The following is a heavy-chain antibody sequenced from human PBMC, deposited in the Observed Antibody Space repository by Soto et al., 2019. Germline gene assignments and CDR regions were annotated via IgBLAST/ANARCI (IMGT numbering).Heavy chain of an antibody. Sequence: SETLSLTCTVTGGSMTSGDQYWTWIRHRPGEGLEWFGYINHRGSLYYNPSLKSRVSMSVDTSKNQFSLNLSSVTAADTAVYSCAREIHHRQGRNMDVWGQGTTVTVSS. J-gene: IGHJ6*02. D-gene: IGHD3-10*01. CDR1: GGSMTSGDQY. CDR2: INHRGSL. V-gene: IGHV4-31*03. CDR3: AREIHHRQGRNMDV.